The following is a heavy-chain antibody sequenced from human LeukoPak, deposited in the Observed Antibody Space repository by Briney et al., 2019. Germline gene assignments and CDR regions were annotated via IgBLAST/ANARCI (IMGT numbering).Heavy chain of an antibody. D-gene: IGHD2-2*02. CDR1: GYTFTSYD. CDR3: ARSVGRVVVVPAAIDYYYYYGMDV. V-gene: IGHV1-8*01. CDR2: MNPNSGNT. J-gene: IGHJ6*02. Sequence: ASVKVSCKASGYTFTSYDINWVRQAPGQGLEWMGWMNPNSGNTGYAQKFQSRVTMTRNTSISTAYMKLSSLRSEDTAVYYCARSVGRVVVVPAAIDYYYYYGMDVWGQGTTVTVSS.